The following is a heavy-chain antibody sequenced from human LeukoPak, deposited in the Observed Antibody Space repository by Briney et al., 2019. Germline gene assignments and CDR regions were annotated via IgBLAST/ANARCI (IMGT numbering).Heavy chain of an antibody. CDR3: ARDTGNTGTYVWGNHFDY. Sequence: ASVRVSCTPSVYTFTTYYIHWVRQAPGQGLEWMGIINPSDGDTSYAQKFQGRVTMTRDTSTSTVYMEMSSLRSEDTAVYYCARDTGNTGTYVWGNHFDYWGQKILVTVSS. J-gene: IGHJ4*02. CDR2: INPSDGDT. V-gene: IGHV1-46*01. CDR1: VYTFTTYY. D-gene: IGHD3-16*01.